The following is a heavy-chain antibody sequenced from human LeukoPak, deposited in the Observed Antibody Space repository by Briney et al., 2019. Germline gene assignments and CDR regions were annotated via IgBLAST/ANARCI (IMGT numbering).Heavy chain of an antibody. J-gene: IGHJ4*02. D-gene: IGHD2-21*01. CDR1: GFTFSSYA. CDR3: AKDFRIGYSAHFDY. CDR2: ISGSGGST. Sequence: GGSLRLSCAASGFTFSSYAMSWVRQAPGKGLEWVSAISGSGGSTYYADSVKGRFTISRDNSKNTLYLQMDSLRGEDTAVYYCAKDFRIGYSAHFDYWGQGALVTVSS. V-gene: IGHV3-23*01.